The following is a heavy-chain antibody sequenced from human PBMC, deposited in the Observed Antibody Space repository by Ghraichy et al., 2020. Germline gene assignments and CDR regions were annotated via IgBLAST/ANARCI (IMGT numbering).Heavy chain of an antibody. CDR2: ITSSSRTI. Sequence: GSLRLSCVGSGFTFGSYSMNWVRQSPGKGLEWVSYITSSSRTIFYADAVKGRFTISRDNAQNSLYLQMKSLREEDTAVYYCARGSGVVRFYYYAGMDVWGQGTTVTVSS. CDR3: ARGSGVVRFYYYAGMDV. D-gene: IGHD4-23*01. J-gene: IGHJ6*02. CDR1: GFTFGSYS. V-gene: IGHV3-48*02.